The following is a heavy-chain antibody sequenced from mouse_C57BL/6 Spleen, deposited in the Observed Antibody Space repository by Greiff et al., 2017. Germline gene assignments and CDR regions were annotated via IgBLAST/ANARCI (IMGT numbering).Heavy chain of an antibody. CDR3: APFTVDY. V-gene: IGHV1-82*01. Sequence: QVQLQQSGPELVKPGASVKISCKASGYAFSSSWMNWVKQRPGKGLEWIGRIYPGDGDTNYNGKFKGKATLTADKSSSTAYMQLSSLTSEDSAVYFCAPFTVDYWGQGTTLTVSS. J-gene: IGHJ2*01. CDR2: IYPGDGDT. D-gene: IGHD1-1*01. CDR1: GYAFSSSW.